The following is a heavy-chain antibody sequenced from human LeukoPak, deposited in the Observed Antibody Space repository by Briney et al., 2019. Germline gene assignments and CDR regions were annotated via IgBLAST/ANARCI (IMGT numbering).Heavy chain of an antibody. V-gene: IGHV4-39*07. D-gene: IGHD2-15*01. J-gene: IGHJ5*02. CDR1: GGSISSSSYY. Sequence: SETLSLTCTVSGGSISSSSYYWGWIRQPPGKGLEWIGSIYYSGSTYYNPSLKSRVTISVDTSKNQFSLKLSSVTAADTAVYYCARDKGYCSGGSCYSPPWFDPWGQGTLVTVSS. CDR3: ARDKGYCSGGSCYSPPWFDP. CDR2: IYYSGST.